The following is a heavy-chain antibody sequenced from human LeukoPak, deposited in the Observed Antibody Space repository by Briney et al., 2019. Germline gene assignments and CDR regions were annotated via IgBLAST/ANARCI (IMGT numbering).Heavy chain of an antibody. Sequence: ASVKVSCKASGYTFTGYYMHWVRQAPGQGLEWMGWINPNSGGTNYAQKFQGRVTMTRDTSISTAYMELSSLRSEDTAVYYCAREWVYYDSSGSAGYFDYWGQGTLVTVSS. V-gene: IGHV1-2*02. CDR3: AREWVYYDSSGSAGYFDY. J-gene: IGHJ4*02. CDR2: INPNSGGT. D-gene: IGHD3-22*01. CDR1: GYTFTGYY.